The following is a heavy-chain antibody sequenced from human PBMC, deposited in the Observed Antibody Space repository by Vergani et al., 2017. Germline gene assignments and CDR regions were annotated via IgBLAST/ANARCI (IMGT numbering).Heavy chain of an antibody. Sequence: QVQLQESGPGLVKPSETLSLTCTVSGGSISSYYWSWIRQPPGKGLEWIGYIYYSGSTNYNPSLKSRVTISVDTSKNQFSLKLSSVTAADTAVYYCARLSIAAAGFSFDYWGQGTLVIVSS. CDR3: ARLSIAAAGFSFDY. CDR2: IYYSGST. J-gene: IGHJ4*02. D-gene: IGHD6-13*01. V-gene: IGHV4-59*01. CDR1: GGSISSYY.